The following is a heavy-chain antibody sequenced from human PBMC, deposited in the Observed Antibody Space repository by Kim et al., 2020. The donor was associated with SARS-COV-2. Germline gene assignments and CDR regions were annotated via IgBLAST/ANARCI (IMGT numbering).Heavy chain of an antibody. Sequence: GGSLRLSCAASGFTFSDYYMSWIRQAPGKGLEWVSYISSSSTYTNYADSVKGRFTISRDNAKNSLYLQMNSLRAEDTAVYYCARARDGYNYYLDYWGQGTLVTVSS. J-gene: IGHJ4*02. D-gene: IGHD5-12*01. CDR1: GFTFSDYY. V-gene: IGHV3-11*05. CDR2: ISSSSTYT. CDR3: ARARDGYNYYLDY.